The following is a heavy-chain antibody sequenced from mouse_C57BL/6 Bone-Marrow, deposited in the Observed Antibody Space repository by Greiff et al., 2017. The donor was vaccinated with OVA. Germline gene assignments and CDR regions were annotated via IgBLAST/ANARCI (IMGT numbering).Heavy chain of an antibody. J-gene: IGHJ2*01. V-gene: IGHV1-50*01. CDR2: IDPSDSYT. Sequence: QVHVKQSGAELVKPGASVKLSCKASGYTFTSYWMQWVKQRPGQGLEWIGEIDPSDSYTNYNQKFKGKATLTVDTSSSTAYMQLSSLTSEDSAVYYCARSNSSYYFDYWGQGTTLTVSS. CDR3: ARSNSSYYFDY. CDR1: GYTFTSYW.